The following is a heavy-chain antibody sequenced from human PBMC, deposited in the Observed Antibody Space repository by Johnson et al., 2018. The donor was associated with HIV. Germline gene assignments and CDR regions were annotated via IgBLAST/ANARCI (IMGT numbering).Heavy chain of an antibody. V-gene: IGHV3-23*04. CDR2: ISGSGGST. D-gene: IGHD6-6*01. CDR1: GLTFSSYG. Sequence: VQLVESGGGLVQPGGSLRLSCAASGLTFSSYGMSWVRQAPGKGLEWVSGISGSGGSTYYADSVTGRFTISRDNSKNSLYLQMNSLRAEDTAVYYCARERSIAASPAFDSWGQGTMVTVSS. CDR3: ARERSIAASPAFDS. J-gene: IGHJ3*02.